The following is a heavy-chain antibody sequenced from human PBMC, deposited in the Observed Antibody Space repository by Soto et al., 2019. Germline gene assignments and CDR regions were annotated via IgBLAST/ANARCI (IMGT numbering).Heavy chain of an antibody. CDR3: TVWGSGNDFGAA. Sequence: EVQLVESGGGLVQPGGSLSLSCAASGFTFSDHYRDWVRQAPGKGLEWVGRSKNKADSYTTEYAASVKGRFTISRDGSKNSLFLQMNSLKTEDTAVYYCTVWGSGNDFGAAWGQGILVTVSS. CDR1: GFTFSDHY. J-gene: IGHJ4*02. D-gene: IGHD3-10*01. V-gene: IGHV3-72*01. CDR2: SKNKADSYTT.